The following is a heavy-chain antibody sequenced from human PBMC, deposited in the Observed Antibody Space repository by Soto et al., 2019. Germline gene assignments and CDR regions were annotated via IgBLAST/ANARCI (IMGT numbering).Heavy chain of an antibody. Sequence: QVQLVQSGAEVQKPGSSVKVSCKASGDILSRYTISWVRQAPGQGLEWMGRIIPLLDIANYAQKFQGRVTIIADKSTNTAYMELSSLRSEDTAVYFCAREDYGGNFYYFDYWGQGTLVTVSS. D-gene: IGHD4-17*01. CDR1: GDILSRYT. J-gene: IGHJ4*02. V-gene: IGHV1-69*08. CDR2: IIPLLDIA. CDR3: AREDYGGNFYYFDY.